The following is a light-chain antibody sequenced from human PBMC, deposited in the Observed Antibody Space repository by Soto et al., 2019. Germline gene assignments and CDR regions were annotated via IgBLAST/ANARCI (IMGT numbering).Light chain of an antibody. J-gene: IGKJ2*01. CDR3: QQYCSSPYT. V-gene: IGKV3-20*01. CDR1: QRVSGSY. Sequence: EIVLTQSPGSLSLSPGERATLSCRASQRVSGSYLAWYQQKPGQAGQSPRLLIYDASRRAAGIPDRFSGSGSGADFTLTIRSLEAEDFAVYYCQQYCSSPYTFGHGTRLEIK. CDR2: DAS.